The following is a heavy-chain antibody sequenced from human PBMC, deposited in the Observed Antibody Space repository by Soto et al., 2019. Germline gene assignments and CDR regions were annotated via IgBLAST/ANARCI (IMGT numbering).Heavy chain of an antibody. D-gene: IGHD2-21*02. Sequence: ASVKVSCNASGYTFTSYGISWLRQAPGQGLVWMGWISAYNGNTNYAQKLRGRVTMTTDTSTSIAYMELRRLRYDDTAVYFCARVRVRIVVVTAIPDAFDIWGQGTMVTVSS. CDR1: GYTFTSYG. J-gene: IGHJ3*02. CDR2: ISAYNGNT. V-gene: IGHV1-18*01. CDR3: ARVRVRIVVVTAIPDAFDI.